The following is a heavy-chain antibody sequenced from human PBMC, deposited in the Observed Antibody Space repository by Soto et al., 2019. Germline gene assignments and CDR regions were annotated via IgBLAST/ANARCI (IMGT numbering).Heavy chain of an antibody. D-gene: IGHD3-22*01. CDR3: ARDSFTYDSSGYFFDY. V-gene: IGHV3-33*01. Sequence: GGSLRLSCAASGFTFSSYGIHWVRQAPGEGLEWVAVIWYDGSNKYYADSVKGRFTISRDNSKNTLYLQMNSLRADDTAVYYCARDSFTYDSSGYFFDYWGQGTLVTVSS. J-gene: IGHJ4*02. CDR1: GFTFSSYG. CDR2: IWYDGSNK.